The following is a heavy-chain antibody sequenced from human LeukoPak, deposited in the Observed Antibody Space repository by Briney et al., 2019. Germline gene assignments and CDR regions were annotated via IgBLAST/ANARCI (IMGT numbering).Heavy chain of an antibody. CDR3: ARESVTTPFDY. D-gene: IGHD4-11*01. J-gene: IGHJ4*02. Sequence: ASVKVSCKASGYTFTSYYMHWVRQAPGQGLEWMGIINPSGGSTSYAQKFQGRVTMTRDTSTSTVYMELSSLRSEDTAAYYCARESVTTPFDYWGQGTLVTVSS. V-gene: IGHV1-46*01. CDR2: INPSGGST. CDR1: GYTFTSYY.